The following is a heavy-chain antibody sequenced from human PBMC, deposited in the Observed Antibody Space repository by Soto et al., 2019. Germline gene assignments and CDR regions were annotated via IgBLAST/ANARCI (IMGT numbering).Heavy chain of an antibody. V-gene: IGHV3-33*06. CDR1: GFSSSTFG. CDR3: AKDADKDFDSSAYGGHHFDH. CDR2: IWFDGNK. Sequence: QVQLVESGGGVVQPGGSLRLSCAASGFSSSTFGLHWVRQAAGKGLEWVAVIWFDGNKYYADSVKGRFTISRDDAKNTLYLEMNNVRAEDTSVYYCAKDADKDFDSSAYGGHHFDHWGQGTLVTVSS. J-gene: IGHJ4*02. D-gene: IGHD3-22*01.